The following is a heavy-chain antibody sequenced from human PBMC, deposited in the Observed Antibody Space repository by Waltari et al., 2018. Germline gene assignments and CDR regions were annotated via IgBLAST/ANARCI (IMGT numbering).Heavy chain of an antibody. D-gene: IGHD3-22*01. CDR2: INHSGST. CDR3: ARHEADWGSYDSSGYYYY. CDR1: GGSFSGYY. V-gene: IGHV4-34*01. Sequence: QVQLQQWGAGLLKPSETLSLTCAVYGGSFSGYYWSWIRQPPGRGLEWSGEINHSGSTNYNPSLKSRVTISVDTSKNQFSLKLSSVTAADTAVYYCARHEADWGSYDSSGYYYYWGQGTLVTVS. J-gene: IGHJ4*02.